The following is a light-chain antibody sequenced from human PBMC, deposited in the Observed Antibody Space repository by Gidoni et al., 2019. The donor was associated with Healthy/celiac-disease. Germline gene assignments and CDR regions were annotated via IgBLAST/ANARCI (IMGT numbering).Light chain of an antibody. Sequence: EIVMKQSPAALSVSPGERATLSCRASQSVSSNLAWYQQKPGQAPRLLIYGASTRAPGIPARFIGSGSVTEFTLPLSSLQSEAFAVSYCQQYNNWPPGTFXXXTKLEIK. CDR1: QSVSSN. J-gene: IGKJ2*02. CDR2: GAS. V-gene: IGKV3-15*01. CDR3: QQYNNWPPGT.